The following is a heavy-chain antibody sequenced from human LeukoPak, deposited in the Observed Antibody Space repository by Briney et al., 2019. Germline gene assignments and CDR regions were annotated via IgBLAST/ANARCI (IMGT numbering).Heavy chain of an antibody. V-gene: IGHV4-31*03. CDR3: ARGPLQAASYYYDSSGYYYYFDY. J-gene: IGHJ4*02. Sequence: SETLSLTCTVSGGSISSGGYYWSWIRQHPGKGLEWIGYIYYSGSTYYNPSLKSRVTISVDTSKNQFSLKLSSVTAADTAVYYCARGPLQAASYYYDSSGYYYYFDYWGQGILVTVSS. CDR2: IYYSGST. D-gene: IGHD3-22*01. CDR1: GGSISSGGYY.